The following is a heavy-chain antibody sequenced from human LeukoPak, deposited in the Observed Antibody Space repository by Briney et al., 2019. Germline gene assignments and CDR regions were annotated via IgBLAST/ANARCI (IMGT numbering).Heavy chain of an antibody. CDR2: ISSSGSTI. CDR1: GFTFSDYY. Sequence: GGSLRLSCAASGFTFSDYYMSWIRQAPGKGLEWVSCISSSGSTIYYADSVKGRFTISRDNAKNSLYLQMNSLRAEDTAVYYCARDWFYYDSSGYPTLDYWGQGTLVTVSS. V-gene: IGHV3-11*01. D-gene: IGHD3-22*01. J-gene: IGHJ4*02. CDR3: ARDWFYYDSSGYPTLDY.